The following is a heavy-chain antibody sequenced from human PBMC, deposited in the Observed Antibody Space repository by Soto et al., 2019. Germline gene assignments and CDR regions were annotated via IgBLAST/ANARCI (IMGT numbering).Heavy chain of an antibody. CDR3: AKGATSTWYDFDH. J-gene: IGHJ4*02. CDR2: IYGSGDNT. D-gene: IGHD6-13*01. V-gene: IGHV3-23*01. Sequence: EVQLLESGGGVVQPGGSLRLSCTASGFAFSNCAMSWVRQAPGKGLEWVSGIYGSGDNTHYADSVKGRFAISRDNSKDTLCLQVSYLRAEDTAVYYCAKGATSTWYDFDHWGQGTLVIVSS. CDR1: GFAFSNCA.